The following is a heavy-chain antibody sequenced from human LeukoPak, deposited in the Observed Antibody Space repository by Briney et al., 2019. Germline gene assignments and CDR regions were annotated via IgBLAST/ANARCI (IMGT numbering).Heavy chain of an antibody. V-gene: IGHV1-46*01. D-gene: IGHD2-15*01. CDR1: GYTFTSYY. J-gene: IGHJ4*02. Sequence: ASVKVSCKASGYTFTSYYMHWVRQAPGQGLEWMGLINPSGGSTSYAQKFQGRVTMTRDMSTSTVYMELSSLRSEDTAVYYCASGNPFSYCSGGSCYSGFDHWGQGTLVTVSS. CDR3: ASGNPFSYCSGGSCYSGFDH. CDR2: INPSGGST.